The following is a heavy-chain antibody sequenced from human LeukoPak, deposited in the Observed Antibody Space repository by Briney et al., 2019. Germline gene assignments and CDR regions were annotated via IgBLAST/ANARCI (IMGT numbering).Heavy chain of an antibody. Sequence: GASVKVSFKASGYTFTSYGISWVRQAPGQGLEWLGWISAYNGDTNYAQKLQGRVTMTTDTSTSTAYMELRSLRSDDTAVYYCARDMTRGYYYGMDVWGQGTTVTVSS. CDR3: ARDMTRGYYYGMDV. J-gene: IGHJ6*02. CDR2: ISAYNGDT. V-gene: IGHV1-18*01. CDR1: GYTFTSYG.